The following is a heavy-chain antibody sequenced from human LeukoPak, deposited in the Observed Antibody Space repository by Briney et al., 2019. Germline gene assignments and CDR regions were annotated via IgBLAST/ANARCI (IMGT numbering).Heavy chain of an antibody. V-gene: IGHV3-7*01. D-gene: IGHD2-2*01. CDR2: IKQDGSEK. J-gene: IGHJ4*02. CDR3: ARGLDIVVVPAALDY. Sequence: PGGSLRLSCAASGFTFSSYWMTWVRQAPGKGLEWVANIKQDGSEKYYVDSVKGRFTISRDNAKNTLYLQMNSLRAEDTAVYYCARGLDIVVVPAALDYWGQGTLVTVSS. CDR1: GFTFSSYW.